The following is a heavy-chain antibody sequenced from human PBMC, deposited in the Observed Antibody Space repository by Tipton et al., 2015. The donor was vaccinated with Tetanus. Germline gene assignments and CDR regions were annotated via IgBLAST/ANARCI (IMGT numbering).Heavy chain of an antibody. J-gene: IGHJ2*01. CDR1: GFTFRSYG. CDR3: AGDIAIVRARDWYFDV. CDR2: TWNDGSNK. D-gene: IGHD6-13*01. Sequence: SLRLSCAASGFTFRSYGMHWVRQAPGKGLEWVALTWNDGSNKNYADSVKGRVTISRDNSKNTLYLQMNSLSAEDAAVYYCAGDIAIVRARDWYFDVWGRGTLVTVSS. V-gene: IGHV3-33*01.